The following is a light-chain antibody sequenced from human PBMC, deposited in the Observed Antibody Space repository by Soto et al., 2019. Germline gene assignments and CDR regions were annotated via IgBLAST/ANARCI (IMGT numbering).Light chain of an antibody. V-gene: IGKV3-15*01. CDR1: QTFSRN. CDR2: AAS. Sequence: EMVLTQAPATLSVSLGETATLSCRTSQTFSRNLAWYQHKPGQPPRLLIYAASTRVTGIPARFSGSRSGSEFTLTISSVQSEDCAVYYCHQYNYWPPETSGQGTKVDIK. J-gene: IGKJ1*01. CDR3: HQYNYWPPET.